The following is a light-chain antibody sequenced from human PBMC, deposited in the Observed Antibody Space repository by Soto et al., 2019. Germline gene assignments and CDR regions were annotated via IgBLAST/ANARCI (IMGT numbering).Light chain of an antibody. V-gene: IGKV3-15*01. Sequence: EIVMTQSPATLSVSPGERATLSCRASQSVSSNLAWYQQKPGQAPRLLIYGASTRATGIPARFSGSGSGTEFTLTISSLQSEDFAVYYCQQYNNFPSTFGQGTKVDIK. CDR1: QSVSSN. J-gene: IGKJ1*01. CDR2: GAS. CDR3: QQYNNFPST.